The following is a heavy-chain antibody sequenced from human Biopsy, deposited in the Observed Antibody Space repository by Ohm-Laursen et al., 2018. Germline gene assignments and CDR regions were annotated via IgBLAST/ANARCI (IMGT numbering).Heavy chain of an antibody. D-gene: IGHD4-17*01. V-gene: IGHV4-39*01. CDR1: GGSISSSNYY. Sequence: SQTLSLTCTVSGGSISSSNYYWGWIPQPPGKGLQWIGSIYYSGSTYYNPSLKSRVTISVDTSKNQFSLKLSSVAAPDPAVYYGARHSSMTTVIFVNWGQGTLVTVSS. J-gene: IGHJ4*02. CDR2: IYYSGST. CDR3: ARHSSMTTVIFVN.